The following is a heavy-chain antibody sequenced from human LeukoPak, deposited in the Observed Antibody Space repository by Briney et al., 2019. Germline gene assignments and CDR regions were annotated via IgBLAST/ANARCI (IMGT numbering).Heavy chain of an antibody. D-gene: IGHD3-16*02. CDR2: INHSGST. J-gene: IGHJ4*02. CDR1: GGSFSGYY. CDR3: ARGTRHYVWGSYRSYYFDY. V-gene: IGHV4-34*01. Sequence: NPSETLSLTCTVYGGSFSGYYWSWIRQPPGKGLEWIGEINHSGSTNYNPSLKSRVTISVDTSKNQFSLKLSSVTAADTAVYYCARGTRHYVWGSYRSYYFDYWGQGTLVTDSS.